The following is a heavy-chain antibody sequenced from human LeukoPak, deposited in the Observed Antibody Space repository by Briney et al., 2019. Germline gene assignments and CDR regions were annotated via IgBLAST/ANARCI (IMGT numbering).Heavy chain of an antibody. J-gene: IGHJ4*02. CDR3: ARGRDDSSGYYPNYYFDY. Sequence: ASVKVSCKASGYTFISYGISWVRQAPGQELEWMGWISAYNGNTNYAQKLQGRVTMTTDTSTSTAYMELRSLRSDDTAVYFCARGRDDSSGYYPNYYFDYWGQGTLVTVSS. D-gene: IGHD3-22*01. CDR1: GYTFISYG. CDR2: ISAYNGNT. V-gene: IGHV1-18*01.